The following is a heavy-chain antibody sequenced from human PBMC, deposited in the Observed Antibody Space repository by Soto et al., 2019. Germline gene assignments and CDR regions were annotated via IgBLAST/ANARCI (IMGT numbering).Heavy chain of an antibody. CDR3: TRTTDNESNSFYRAFMY. CDR1: GFTFTSHW. D-gene: IGHD1-1*01. J-gene: IGHJ4*02. V-gene: IGHV3-7*03. CDR2: IKEDGSDK. Sequence: PGGSLRLSCEASGFTFTSHWMTWVRQAPGKGLEWVANIKEDGSDKYYVDSVKGRFTISRDNAKNSVYLQMNNLRSEDTAVYYCTRTTDNESNSFYRAFMYWGLGTLVTVSS.